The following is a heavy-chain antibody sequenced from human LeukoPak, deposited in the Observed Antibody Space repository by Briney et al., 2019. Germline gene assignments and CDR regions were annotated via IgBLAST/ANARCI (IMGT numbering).Heavy chain of an antibody. J-gene: IGHJ6*02. CDR2: ISSDGINK. CDR3: AKCCPMDV. Sequence: GRSLRLSCAASGFTFSSYDIHWVRQAPGKGLEWVALISSDGINKYFADSVKGRFTISTDNSKNTLYLRMNSLRPEDTAVYYCAKCCPMDVWGQGTTVTVSS. V-gene: IGHV3-30*18. D-gene: IGHD4/OR15-4a*01. CDR1: GFTFSSYD.